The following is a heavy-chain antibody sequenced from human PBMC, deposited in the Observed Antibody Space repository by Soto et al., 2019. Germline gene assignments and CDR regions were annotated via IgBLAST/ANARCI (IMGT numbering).Heavy chain of an antibody. CDR3: AKREPTSYYCSGNWYFDL. V-gene: IGHV3-23*01. D-gene: IGHD3-10*01. CDR1: GFTFSSYV. J-gene: IGHJ2*01. CDR2: ISGSGGGT. Sequence: EVQLLESGGGLVQPGGSLRLSCAASGFTFSSYVMSWVRQAPGKGLGWVSAISGSGGGTYYADSVKGRFTISRNNSKNTVHLQMNSLRVEDTAVYYCAKREPTSYYCSGNWYFDLWGRGTLVTVSS.